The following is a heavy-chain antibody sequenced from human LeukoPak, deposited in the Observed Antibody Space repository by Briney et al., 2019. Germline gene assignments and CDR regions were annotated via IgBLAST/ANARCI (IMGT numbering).Heavy chain of an antibody. V-gene: IGHV3-30*18. D-gene: IGHD6-13*01. Sequence: GRSLRLSCAASGFTFSSYGMHWVRQAPGKGLEWVAVIWYGGSNKYYADSVKGRFTISRDNSKNTLYLQMNSLRAEDTALYYCAKDISSSWYYYYFDYWGQGTLVTVSS. CDR3: AKDISSSWYYYYFDY. CDR1: GFTFSSYG. J-gene: IGHJ4*02. CDR2: IWYGGSNK.